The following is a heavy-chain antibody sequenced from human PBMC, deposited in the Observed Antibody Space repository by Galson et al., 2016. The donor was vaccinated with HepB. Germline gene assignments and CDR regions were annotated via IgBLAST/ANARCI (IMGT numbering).Heavy chain of an antibody. D-gene: IGHD2-15*01. CDR1: GFSISDHY. CDR3: ARTGYCGAGACSTDYSKY. J-gene: IGHJ4*02. Sequence: SLRLSCAASGFSISDHYMDWVRQAPGKGLEWVGRSRNKANSYTTEYAASVEGRFTVSRGESENSLYLQMNSLEIEDTAVYYCARTGYCGAGACSTDYSKYWGQGTLVTVSS. V-gene: IGHV3-72*01. CDR2: SRNKANSYTT.